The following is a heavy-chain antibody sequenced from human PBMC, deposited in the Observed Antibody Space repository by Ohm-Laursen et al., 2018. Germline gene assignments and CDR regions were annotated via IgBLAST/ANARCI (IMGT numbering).Heavy chain of an antibody. CDR2: ISSSGSTI. Sequence: SLRLSCVASGFTFSDYYMSWIRQAPGKGLEWVSYISSSGSTIYYADSVKGRFTISRDNAKNSLYLQMSSLRAEDTAVYYCARDLIPTITISDYYYYGMDVWGQGTTVTVSS. V-gene: IGHV3-11*01. CDR3: ARDLIPTITISDYYYYGMDV. D-gene: IGHD3-3*01. J-gene: IGHJ6*02. CDR1: GFTFSDYY.